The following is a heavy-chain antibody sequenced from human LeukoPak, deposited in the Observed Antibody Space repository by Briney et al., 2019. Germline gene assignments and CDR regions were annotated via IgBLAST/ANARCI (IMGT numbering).Heavy chain of an antibody. J-gene: IGHJ4*02. CDR3: ARETFGER. CDR2: IIPILGIA. D-gene: IGHD3-10*01. CDR1: GYTFTGYY. V-gene: IGHV1-69*04. Sequence: GASVKVSCKASGYTFTGYYMHWGRQAPGQGLEWMGRIIPILGIANYAQKFQGRVTITADKSTSTAYMELSSLRSEDTAVYYCARETFGERWGQGTLVTVSS.